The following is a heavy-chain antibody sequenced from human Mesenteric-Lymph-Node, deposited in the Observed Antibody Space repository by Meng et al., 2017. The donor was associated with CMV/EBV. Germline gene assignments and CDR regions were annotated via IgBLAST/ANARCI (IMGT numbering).Heavy chain of an antibody. CDR1: GYTFTGYY. V-gene: IGHV1-2*02. CDR2: INPHSGDT. CDR3: ARAGGGNWGISSAYDY. D-gene: IGHD2/OR15-2a*01. Sequence: ASVKVSCKASGYTFTGYYMHWLRQAPGQGLEWMGWINPHSGDTEYAQKFQGRVTMTRDTSISTAFMEMRSLRSDDTAVYYCARAGGGNWGISSAYDYWGQGTLVTVSS. J-gene: IGHJ4*02.